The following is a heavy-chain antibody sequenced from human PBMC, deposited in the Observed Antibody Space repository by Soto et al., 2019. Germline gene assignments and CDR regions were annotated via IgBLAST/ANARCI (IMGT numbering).Heavy chain of an antibody. CDR3: ARAYSSSSYYFDY. Sequence: QVQLQQWGAGLLKPSETLSLTCAVYGGSFSGYYWSWIRQPPGKGLEWIGEINHSGSTNYNPSLRRRVTISVETSKNQCSLKLSSVTAAVTAVYYCARAYSSSSYYFDYWGQGTLVTVSS. CDR2: INHSGST. J-gene: IGHJ4*02. D-gene: IGHD6-6*01. CDR1: GGSFSGYY. V-gene: IGHV4-34*01.